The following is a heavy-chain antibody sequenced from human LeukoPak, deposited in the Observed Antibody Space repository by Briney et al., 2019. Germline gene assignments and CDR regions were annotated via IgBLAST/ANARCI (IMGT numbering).Heavy chain of an antibody. CDR2: MNPNSGNT. D-gene: IGHD3-3*01. Sequence: ASVKVSCKASGYTFTSYDINWVRQATGQGLEWMGWMNPNSGNTGYAQKFQGRVTMTRNTSISTAYMELSSLRSEDTAVYYCARVGSMYYDFWSGYYNFDYWGQGTLVTVSS. J-gene: IGHJ4*02. CDR3: ARVGSMYYDFWSGYYNFDY. V-gene: IGHV1-8*01. CDR1: GYTFTSYD.